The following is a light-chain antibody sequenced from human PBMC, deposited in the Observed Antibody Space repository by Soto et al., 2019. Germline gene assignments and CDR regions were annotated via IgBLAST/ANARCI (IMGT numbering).Light chain of an antibody. V-gene: IGKV2-30*02. CDR1: QSLVHNDGNTY. Sequence: DVVMTQSPLSLPVTLGQPASISCRSSQSLVHNDGNTYLNWFQQRPGQSPRRLIYKVSNRHSGVQDRFSGSGSGTDFTVKISRVEAEDVGCYYWMQGTQRPWTFGQGTKVEIK. J-gene: IGKJ1*01. CDR3: MQGTQRPWT. CDR2: KVS.